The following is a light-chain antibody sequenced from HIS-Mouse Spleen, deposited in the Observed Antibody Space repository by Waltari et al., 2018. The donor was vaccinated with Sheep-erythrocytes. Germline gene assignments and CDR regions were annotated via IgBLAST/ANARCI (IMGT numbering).Light chain of an antibody. Sequence: TQSPLSLPVTLGQPASISCTGTSSDVGGYNYVSWYQQHPGKAPKLMIYEVSKRPQGVPYGFSGSKSGNTASLTVSGLQAEDEADYYCSSYAGSNNWVFGGGTKLTVL. CDR3: SSYAGSNNWV. CDR1: SSDVGGYNY. J-gene: IGLJ3*02. V-gene: IGLV2-8*01. CDR2: EVS.